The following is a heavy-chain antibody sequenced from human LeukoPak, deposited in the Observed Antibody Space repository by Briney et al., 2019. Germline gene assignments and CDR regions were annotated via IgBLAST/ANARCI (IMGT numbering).Heavy chain of an antibody. CDR1: GFTFSSYA. CDR3: AKGTGASAWLADY. CDR2: VSPSGDGT. V-gene: IGHV3-23*01. Sequence: GGSLRLSCAASGFTFSSYAMSWVRQAPGKGLEWVSAVSPSGDGTYYADSVKGRFTISRDNSKNTLYLHMNSLRAEDTAVYYCAKGTGASAWLADYWGQGTLVTVSS. D-gene: IGHD6-19*01. J-gene: IGHJ4*02.